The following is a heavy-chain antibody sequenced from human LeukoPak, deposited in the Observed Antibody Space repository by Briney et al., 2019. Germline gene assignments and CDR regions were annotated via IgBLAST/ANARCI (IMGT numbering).Heavy chain of an antibody. CDR3: AKNRGHCVDGVCHNYYYMDV. CDR1: GFTFSSFA. D-gene: IGHD2-8*02. Sequence: GGSLRLSCAASGFTFSSFAMTWVRQAPGKGLEWVSTVSGSAGGTDYADSVKGRFTISRDNHKNTLYLQMNGLRAEDTAVYYCAKNRGHCVDGVCHNYYYMDVWGRGTTVTVSS. CDR2: VSGSAGGT. J-gene: IGHJ6*03. V-gene: IGHV3-23*01.